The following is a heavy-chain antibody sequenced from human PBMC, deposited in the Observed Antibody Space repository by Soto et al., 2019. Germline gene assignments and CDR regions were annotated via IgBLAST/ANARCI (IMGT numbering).Heavy chain of an antibody. J-gene: IGHJ5*02. V-gene: IGHV3-30*18. D-gene: IGHD2-15*01. CDR2: ISYDGSNK. CDR3: AKGALSGGNVWFDP. CDR1: GFTFSSYG. Sequence: QVQLVESGGGVVQPGRSLRLSCAASGFTFSSYGMHWVRQAPGKGLEWVAVISYDGSNKYYADSVKGRFTISRDNSKNTLYLQMNSLRAEDTAVYYCAKGALSGGNVWFDPWGQGTLVTVSS.